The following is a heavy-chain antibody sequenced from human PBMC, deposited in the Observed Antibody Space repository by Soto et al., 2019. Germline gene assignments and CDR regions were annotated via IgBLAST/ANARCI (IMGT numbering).Heavy chain of an antibody. CDR3: ARDRMTVLEDGYYYYMDV. J-gene: IGHJ6*03. CDR2: IWYDGSNK. CDR1: GFTFSSYG. Sequence: GGSLRLSCAASGFTFSSYGMHWVRQAPGKGLEWVAVIWYDGSNKYYADSVKGRFTISRDNSKNTLYLQMNSLRAEDTAVYYCARDRMTVLEDGYYYYMDVWGKGTTVTVSS. V-gene: IGHV3-33*01. D-gene: IGHD3-3*02.